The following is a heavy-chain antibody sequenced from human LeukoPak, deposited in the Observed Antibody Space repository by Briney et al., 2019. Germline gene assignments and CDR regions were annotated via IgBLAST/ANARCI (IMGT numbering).Heavy chain of an antibody. V-gene: IGHV4-59*08. D-gene: IGHD3-10*01. Sequence: SETLSLTCTVSGGSISSYYWSWIRQPPGKGLEWIGYIYYSGSTNYNPSLKSRVTISVDTSKNQSSLKLSSVTAADTAVYYCARLDYYGSGIDYWGQGTMVTVSS. CDR3: ARLDYYGSGIDY. CDR1: GGSISSYY. J-gene: IGHJ4*02. CDR2: IYYSGST.